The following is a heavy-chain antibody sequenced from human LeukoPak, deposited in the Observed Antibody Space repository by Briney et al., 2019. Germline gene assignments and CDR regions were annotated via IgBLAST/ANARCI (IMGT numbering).Heavy chain of an antibody. J-gene: IGHJ6*03. CDR3: AREFRQWLVLNYYYYMDV. D-gene: IGHD6-19*01. CDR1: GFTFSSYW. Sequence: GGSLRLSCAASGFTFSSYWMGWVRQAPGKGLEWVANIKQDGSEKYYVDPVKGRFTISRDNAKNSLYLQMNSLRAEDTAVYYCAREFRQWLVLNYYYYMDVWGKGTTVTVSS. CDR2: IKQDGSEK. V-gene: IGHV3-7*01.